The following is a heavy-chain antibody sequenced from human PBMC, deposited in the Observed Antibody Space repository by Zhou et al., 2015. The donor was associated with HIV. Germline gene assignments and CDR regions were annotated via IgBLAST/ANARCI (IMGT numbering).Heavy chain of an antibody. Sequence: QVQLVQSGAEVKKPGSSVKVSCKASGGTFSSYTISWVRQAPGQGLEWMGRIIPILGIANYAQKFQGRVTITADKSTSTAYMELSSLRSEDTAVYYCARAEGGSLGYCSSTSCYPHSYFDYWGQGTLVTVSS. V-gene: IGHV1-69*02. CDR2: IIPILGIA. J-gene: IGHJ4*02. CDR1: GGTFSSYT. CDR3: ARAEGGSLGYCSSTSCYPHSYFDY. D-gene: IGHD2-2*01.